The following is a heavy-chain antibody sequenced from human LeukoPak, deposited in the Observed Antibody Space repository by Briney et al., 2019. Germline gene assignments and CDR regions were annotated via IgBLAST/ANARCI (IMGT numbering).Heavy chain of an antibody. CDR2: MNPNSGNT. D-gene: IGHD3-9*01. J-gene: IGHJ4*02. Sequence: GASVKVSCKASGYTFTSYDINWVRQATGQGLEWMGWMNPNSGNTGYAQKFQGRVTMTRNTSISTAYMELSSLRSEDTAVYYCARGRGWDYDILTGYVVYRGQGTLVTVSS. V-gene: IGHV1-8*01. CDR1: GYTFTSYD. CDR3: ARGRGWDYDILTGYVVY.